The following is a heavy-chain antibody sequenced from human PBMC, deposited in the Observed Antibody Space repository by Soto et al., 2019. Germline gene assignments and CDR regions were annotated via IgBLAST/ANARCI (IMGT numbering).Heavy chain of an antibody. D-gene: IGHD6-19*01. CDR2: IWYDGSNK. CDR1: GFSFSSYG. V-gene: IGHV3-33*01. CDR3: ARDPRYSSGWYYFDY. J-gene: IGHJ4*02. Sequence: GGSLRLSCAVSGFSFSSYGMHWVRQAPGKGLEWVAVIWYDGSNKYYVDSVKGRFTISRDNSKNTAYLQMNSLRAEDTAVYYCARDPRYSSGWYYFDYWGQGTLVTVSS.